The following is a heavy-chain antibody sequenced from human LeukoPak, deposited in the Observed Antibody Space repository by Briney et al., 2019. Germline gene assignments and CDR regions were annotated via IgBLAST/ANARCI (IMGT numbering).Heavy chain of an antibody. J-gene: IGHJ4*02. V-gene: IGHV6-1*01. Sequence: SQTLSLTLAISGDSVSKINGAWNWIRQSPARGLEWLGSTYYRSKWYNDYVESMKRRITIRPDTSKNQFSLHLNSVTPEDTAGYYCARDLGNSRRYPFDYWGQGTLVTVSS. CDR3: ARDLGNSRRYPFDY. D-gene: IGHD1/OR15-1a*01. CDR1: GDSVSKINGA. CDR2: TYYRSKWYN.